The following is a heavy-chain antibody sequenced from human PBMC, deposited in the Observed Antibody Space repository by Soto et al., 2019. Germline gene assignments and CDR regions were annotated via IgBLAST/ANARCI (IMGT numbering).Heavy chain of an antibody. CDR3: ARHSNGWQQLDY. D-gene: IGHD1-1*01. J-gene: IGHJ4*02. CDR1: GGSFSSNKYY. CDR2: IFYSGRT. V-gene: IGHV4-39*01. Sequence: QLQLQESGPGLVKPSETLSLTCTVSGGSFSSNKYYWAWIRQPPGKGLEWIGSIFYSGRTYYTPSLKSRVTISVDTSRNQFSLKVTSLTAADTAIYYCARHSNGWQQLDYWGQGILVTVSS.